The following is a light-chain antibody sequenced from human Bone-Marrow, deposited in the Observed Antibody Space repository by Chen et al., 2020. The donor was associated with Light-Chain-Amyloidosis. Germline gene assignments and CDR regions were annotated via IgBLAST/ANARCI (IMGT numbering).Light chain of an antibody. CDR1: SSDVGGDNH. CDR3: SSYTITNTLV. J-gene: IGLJ1*01. Sequence: QSALTQPAAASGPPGQSITIACTGTSSDVGGDNHVSWYQQHPDKAPKLMFYEVTNRPSWVPDRFSGSKSDNTASLTISGLQTEDEADYFCSSYTITNTLVFGSGTRVTVL. CDR2: EVT. V-gene: IGLV2-14*01.